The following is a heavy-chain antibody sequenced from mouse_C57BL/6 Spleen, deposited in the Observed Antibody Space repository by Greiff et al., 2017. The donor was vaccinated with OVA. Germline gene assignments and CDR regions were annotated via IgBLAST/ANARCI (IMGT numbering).Heavy chain of an antibody. V-gene: IGHV1-42*01. J-gene: IGHJ4*01. CDR1: GYSFTGYY. CDR2: INPSTGGT. Sequence: VQLQQSGPELVKPGASVKISCKASGYSFTGYYMNWVKQSPEKSLEWIGEINPSTGGTTYNQKFKAKATLTVDKSSSTAYMQLKSLTSEDSAVYYCARGGSPSYYYAMDYWGQGTSVTVSS. D-gene: IGHD1-1*02. CDR3: ARGGSPSYYYAMDY.